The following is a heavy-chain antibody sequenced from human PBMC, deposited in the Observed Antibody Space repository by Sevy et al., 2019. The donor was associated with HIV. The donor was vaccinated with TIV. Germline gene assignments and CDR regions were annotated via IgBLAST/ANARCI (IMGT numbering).Heavy chain of an antibody. CDR3: ARAVAGVYYFDY. V-gene: IGHV6-1*01. Sequence: QSQTRSLTCVISGDSVSRNGAAWNWIRQSPSRGLEWLGRSYYSSTWHKDYAISVKSRLTITPDTSKNQFFLQLNSVTPEDTAMYYCARAVAGVYYFDYWGQGTLVTVSS. CDR2: SYYSSTWHK. D-gene: IGHD6-19*01. CDR1: GDSVSRNGAA. J-gene: IGHJ4*02.